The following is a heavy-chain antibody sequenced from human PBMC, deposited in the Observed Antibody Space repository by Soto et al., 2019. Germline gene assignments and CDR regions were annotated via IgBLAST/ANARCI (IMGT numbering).Heavy chain of an antibody. CDR3: ARSVDP. V-gene: IGHV4-59*12. CDR2: IYYSGST. J-gene: IGHJ5*02. Sequence: PSDTLSLTFTVSGCSISSYYWSWIRQPPGKGLEWIGYIYYSGSTNYDPSLKSRVTISVDTSKNQFSLKLSSVTAADTAVYYCARSVDPWGQGTLVTLSS. CDR1: GCSISSYY.